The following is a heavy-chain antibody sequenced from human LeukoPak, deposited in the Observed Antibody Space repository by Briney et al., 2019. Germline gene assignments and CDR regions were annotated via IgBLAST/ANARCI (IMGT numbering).Heavy chain of an antibody. D-gene: IGHD4-17*01. J-gene: IGHJ1*01. CDR3: ARDDYGLTRGYFQH. CDR1: GYTLTSYG. V-gene: IGHV1-18*01. CDR2: ISAYNGNT. Sequence: ASVKVSCKASGYTLTSYGISWVRQAPGQGLEWMGWISAYNGNTNYAQKLQGRVTMTTDTSTSTAYMELRSLRSDDTAVYYCARDDYGLTRGYFQHWGQGTLVTVSS.